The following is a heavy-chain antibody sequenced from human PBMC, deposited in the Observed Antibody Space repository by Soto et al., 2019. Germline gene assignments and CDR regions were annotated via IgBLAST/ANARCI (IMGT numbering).Heavy chain of an antibody. J-gene: IGHJ5*02. CDR3: ARDPRGYFDP. Sequence: PSGSLSLTCTGSGGSISSYCWSWIRQPPGKGLEWIGYIYYSGSTNYNPSLKSRVTISVDTSKNQFSLKLSSVTAADTAVYYCARDPRGYFDPWGQGTLVTVSS. CDR2: IYYSGST. CDR1: GGSISSYC. D-gene: IGHD6-25*01. V-gene: IGHV4-59*01.